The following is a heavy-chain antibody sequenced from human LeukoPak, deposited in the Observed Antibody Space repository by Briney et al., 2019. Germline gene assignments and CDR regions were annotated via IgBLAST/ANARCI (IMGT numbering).Heavy chain of an antibody. CDR1: GIKLSNYG. J-gene: IGHJ4*02. D-gene: IGHD2-2*01. CDR2: IREAGGGT. CDR3: AKAGCSSTSCYHY. Sequence: QPGGSLRLSCVVSGIKLSNYGMSWVRQAPGKGLEWVSGIREAGGGTKYADSVKGRFTISRDNSKNTLYLQMNSLRAEDTAVYYCAKAGCSSTSCYHYWGQGTLVTVSS. V-gene: IGHV3-23*01.